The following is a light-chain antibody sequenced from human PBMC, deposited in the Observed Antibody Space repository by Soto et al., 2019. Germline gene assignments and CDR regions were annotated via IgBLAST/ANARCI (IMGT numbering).Light chain of an antibody. CDR1: QSVSSN. Sequence: EIVMTQSPATLSVSPGERATLSCRASQSVSSNLAWYQQKPGQAPRLLIYGVSSRATGIPDRFSGSGSGTDFTLTISRLEPEDFAVYYCQQCGGSPTFGQGTKVDIK. CDR2: GVS. J-gene: IGKJ1*01. CDR3: QQCGGSPT. V-gene: IGKV3-20*01.